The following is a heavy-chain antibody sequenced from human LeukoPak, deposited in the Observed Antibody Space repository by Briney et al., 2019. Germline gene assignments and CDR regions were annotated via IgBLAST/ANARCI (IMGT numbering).Heavy chain of an antibody. V-gene: IGHV3-21*01. J-gene: IGHJ3*02. CDR3: ARSRYCSGGNCYLDAFDI. D-gene: IGHD2-15*01. CDR1: GFTFSSYS. CDR2: ISSSSSYI. Sequence: GGSLRLSCAASGFTFSSYSMNWVRQAPGKGLEWVSSISSSSSYIYYADSVRGRFTISRDNAKNSLYLQMISLRAEDTAVYYCARSRYCSGGNCYLDAFDIWGQGTMVTVSS.